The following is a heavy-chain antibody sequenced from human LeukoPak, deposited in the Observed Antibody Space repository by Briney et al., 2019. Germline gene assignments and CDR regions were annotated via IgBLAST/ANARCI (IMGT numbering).Heavy chain of an antibody. V-gene: IGHV1-46*01. D-gene: IGHD2-15*01. J-gene: IGHJ4*02. CDR3: ARDSHGGQYCSGGSCFSFDY. CDR2: INPSGGST. CDR1: GYTFTSCF. Sequence: GASVKVSCKASGYTFTSCFIHWVRQAPGQGLEWMGIINPSGGSTSYAQKFQGRVTMTRDTSTSTVYMELSSLRSEDTAVYYCARDSHGGQYCSGGSCFSFDYWGQGTLVTVSS.